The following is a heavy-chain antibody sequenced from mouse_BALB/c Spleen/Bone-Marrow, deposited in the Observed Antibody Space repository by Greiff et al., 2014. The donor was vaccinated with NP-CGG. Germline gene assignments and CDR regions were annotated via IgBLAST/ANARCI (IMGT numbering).Heavy chain of an antibody. V-gene: IGHV14-3*02. D-gene: IGHD1-1*01. J-gene: IGHJ3*01. CDR3: ASYNYGSSSFAY. CDR2: IDPANGNT. CDR1: GFNIKDTY. Sequence: VQLKESGAELVKPGATVKLSCTASGFNIKDTYMHWVKQRPEQGLEWIGRIDPANGNTKYDPKFQGKATITADTSSNTAYLQLSSLTSEDTAVYYCASYNYGSSSFAYWGQGTMVTVSA.